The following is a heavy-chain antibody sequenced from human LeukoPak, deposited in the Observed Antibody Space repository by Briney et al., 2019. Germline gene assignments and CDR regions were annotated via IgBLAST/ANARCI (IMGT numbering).Heavy chain of an antibody. D-gene: IGHD1-1*01. Sequence: PGGSLRLSCAASGFTVSSNYMSWVRQAPGKGLEWVSVIYSGGSTYYADSVKGRFTISRDNSKNTLYLQMNSLRAEDTAVYYCAKGGMRRNDVGYAFDIWGQGTMVTVSS. V-gene: IGHV3-66*01. J-gene: IGHJ3*02. CDR3: AKGGMRRNDVGYAFDI. CDR1: GFTVSSNY. CDR2: IYSGGST.